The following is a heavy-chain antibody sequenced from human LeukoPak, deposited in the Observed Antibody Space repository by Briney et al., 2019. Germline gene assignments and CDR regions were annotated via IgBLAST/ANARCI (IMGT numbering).Heavy chain of an antibody. J-gene: IGHJ4*02. Sequence: PGGSLRLSCVGSGFNFSDYYMSWIRQAPGKGLEWISYISPNDVNRYYVDAVKGRFIVSRDNAKNALFLQMKSLRVEDTAVYYCAGSGSPGDYWGQGTLGTVSS. D-gene: IGHD3-10*01. CDR3: AGSGSPGDY. CDR2: ISPNDVNR. V-gene: IGHV3-11*01. CDR1: GFNFSDYY.